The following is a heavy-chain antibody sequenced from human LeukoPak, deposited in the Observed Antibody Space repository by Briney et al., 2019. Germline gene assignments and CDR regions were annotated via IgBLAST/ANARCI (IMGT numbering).Heavy chain of an antibody. CDR2: INHSGST. CDR1: GGSFSGYY. J-gene: IGHJ4*02. V-gene: IGHV4-34*01. D-gene: IGHD2-2*01. CDR3: ARGQFTQVVVVPAATNYFDY. Sequence: SETLSLTCAVYGGSFSGYYWSWIRQPPGKGLEWIGEINHSGSTNYNPSLKSRVTISVDTSKNQFSLKLSSVTAVDTAVYYCARGQFTQVVVVPAATNYFDYWGQGTLVTVSS.